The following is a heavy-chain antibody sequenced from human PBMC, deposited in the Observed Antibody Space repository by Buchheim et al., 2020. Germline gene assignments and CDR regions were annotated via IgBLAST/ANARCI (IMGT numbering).Heavy chain of an antibody. CDR2: IKQDGSEK. J-gene: IGHJ4*02. V-gene: IGHV3-7*01. CDR3: ARVDTAMANDY. CDR1: GFTFSSYW. D-gene: IGHD5-18*01. Sequence: EVQLVESGGGLVQPRGSLRLSCVASGFTFSSYWMSWVRQAPGKGLEWVANIKQDGSEKYYVDSVKGRFTISRDNAKNSLYLQMNSLRAEDTAVYYCARVDTAMANDYWGQGTL.